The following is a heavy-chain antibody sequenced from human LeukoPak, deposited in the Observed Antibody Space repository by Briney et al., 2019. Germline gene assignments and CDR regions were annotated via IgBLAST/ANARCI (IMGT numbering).Heavy chain of an antibody. D-gene: IGHD6-13*01. Sequence: GESLKISCKGSGYSFTSYGISWVRQAPGQGLEWMGWISAYNGNTNYAQKLQGRVTMTTDTSTSTAYMELRSLRSDDTAVYYCARDGTLRSSRYYYYYMDVWGKGTTVTVSS. CDR1: GYSFTSYG. CDR2: ISAYNGNT. V-gene: IGHV1-18*01. J-gene: IGHJ6*03. CDR3: ARDGTLRSSRYYYYYMDV.